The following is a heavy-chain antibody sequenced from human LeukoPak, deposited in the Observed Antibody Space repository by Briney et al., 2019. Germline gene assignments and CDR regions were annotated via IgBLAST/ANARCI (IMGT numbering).Heavy chain of an antibody. Sequence: ASVKVSCKASGYTFNSYVISWVRQAPGQGLEWMRWINTYNGNTNYAQKLQGRVTMTTDTSTSTAYMELRSLRSDDRAMYYCARKRAGDFWSGYYGIDYWGQGTLVTVSS. CDR2: INTYNGNT. CDR1: GYTFNSYV. CDR3: ARKRAGDFWSGYYGIDY. D-gene: IGHD3-3*01. V-gene: IGHV1-18*01. J-gene: IGHJ4*02.